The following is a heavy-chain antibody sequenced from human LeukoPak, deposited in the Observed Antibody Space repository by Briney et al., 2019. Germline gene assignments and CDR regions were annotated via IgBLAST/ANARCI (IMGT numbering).Heavy chain of an antibody. CDR3: ARNAISYGSGSYYNPLYFDY. J-gene: IGHJ4*02. CDR1: GFTFSSYA. CDR2: ISYDGSNK. D-gene: IGHD3-10*01. V-gene: IGHV3-30-3*01. Sequence: PGGSLRLSCAASGFTFSSYAMHWARQAPGKGLEWVAVISYDGSNKYYADSVKGRFTISRDNSKNTLYLQMNSLRAEDTAVYYCARNAISYGSGSYYNPLYFDYWGQGTLVTVSS.